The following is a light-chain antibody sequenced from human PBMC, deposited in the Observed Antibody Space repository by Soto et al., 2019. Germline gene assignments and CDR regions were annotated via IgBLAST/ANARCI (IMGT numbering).Light chain of an antibody. CDR3: QQLSRYPLT. J-gene: IGKJ4*01. V-gene: IGKV1-9*01. CDR2: SAS. CDR1: QALSNY. Sequence: DIQLTQSPSVLSASVGDTVTITCRASQALSNYLDWYKQKPGKAPDLLIYSASTLQSVVPSRFSGSGSETEFSLTIRALQPSDVATYYCQQLSRYPLTFGGGTKVDI.